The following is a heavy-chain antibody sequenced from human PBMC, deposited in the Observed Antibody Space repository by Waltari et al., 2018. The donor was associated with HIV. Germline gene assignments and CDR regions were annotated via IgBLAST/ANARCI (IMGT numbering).Heavy chain of an antibody. CDR2: ISSSSRYK. V-gene: IGHV3-21*01. CDR1: GFTFGTYI. D-gene: IGHD2-15*01. CDR3: ARDSNKYCSGGSCSRFDP. Sequence: EVQLVESGGGLVKRGGSLRLSWAAAGFTFGTYIMTWVRQAPGKGLEWVSSISSSSRYKYYADSVKGRITISRDNAKNSLYLQMNSLRAEDTAVYYCARDSNKYCSGGSCSRFDPWGQGTLVTVSS. J-gene: IGHJ5*02.